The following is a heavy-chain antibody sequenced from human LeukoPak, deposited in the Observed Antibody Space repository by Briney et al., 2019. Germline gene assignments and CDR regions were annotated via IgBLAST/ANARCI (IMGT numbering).Heavy chain of an antibody. CDR2: ISAISGIS. D-gene: IGHD3-10*01. V-gene: IGHV3-23*01. Sequence: GGSLRLSCGVPGFTFSSYAVSWVRQAPGKRLEWVSLISAISGISYYADSVKGRFTISRDNANNTLYLQMNSLRAEDTAVYYCAKVKSAMVPIFDYWGQGTQVTVSS. CDR1: GFTFSSYA. J-gene: IGHJ4*02. CDR3: AKVKSAMVPIFDY.